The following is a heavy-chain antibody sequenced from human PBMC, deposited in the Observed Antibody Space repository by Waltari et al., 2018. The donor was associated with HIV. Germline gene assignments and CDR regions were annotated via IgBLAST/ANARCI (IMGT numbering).Heavy chain of an antibody. Sequence: QVQLVESGGGVVQPGRSLRVACAACGFTFSSYGMPLVRQAPGKGVEWVAVIWDDGSNYSYADSVKGRFTISRENSKNTLYLQMNSLRAEDSAVYYCARDLTYSYEQIDYWGQGTQVTVSS. D-gene: IGHD3-3*01. V-gene: IGHV3-33*01. CDR1: GFTFSSYG. J-gene: IGHJ4*02. CDR2: IWDDGSNY. CDR3: ARDLTYSYEQIDY.